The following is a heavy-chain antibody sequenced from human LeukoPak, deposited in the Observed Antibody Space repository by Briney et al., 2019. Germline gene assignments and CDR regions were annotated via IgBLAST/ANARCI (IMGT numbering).Heavy chain of an antibody. CDR3: ARGYYYDSSGYNDY. Sequence: SVKVSCMASGGTFSSYAISWVRQAPGKGLEWMGRIIPILGIANYAQKFQGRVTITADKSTSTAYMELSSLRSEDTAVYYCARGYYYDSSGYNDYWGQGTLVTVSS. CDR1: GGTFSSYA. J-gene: IGHJ4*02. CDR2: IIPILGIA. V-gene: IGHV1-69*04. D-gene: IGHD3-22*01.